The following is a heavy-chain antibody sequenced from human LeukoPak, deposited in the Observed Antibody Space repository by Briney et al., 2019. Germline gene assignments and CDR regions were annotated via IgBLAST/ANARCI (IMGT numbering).Heavy chain of an antibody. Sequence: ASVKVSCKASGYTFTGYYMHWVRQAPGKGLEWMGGFDPEDGETIYAQKFQGRVTMTEDTSTDTAYMELSSLRSEDTAVYYCATVSTMIVVVTRGDRYYFDYWGQGTLVTVSS. J-gene: IGHJ4*02. CDR3: ATVSTMIVVVTRGDRYYFDY. CDR1: GYTFTGYY. CDR2: FDPEDGET. D-gene: IGHD3-22*01. V-gene: IGHV1-24*01.